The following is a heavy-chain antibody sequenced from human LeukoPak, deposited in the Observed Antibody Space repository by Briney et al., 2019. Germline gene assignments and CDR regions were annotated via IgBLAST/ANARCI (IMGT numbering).Heavy chain of an antibody. D-gene: IGHD3-3*01. V-gene: IGHV4-59*08. CDR1: GGSIGSYY. J-gene: IGHJ4*02. CDR3: ARSIYSITYYFDY. Sequence: PSETLSLTCTVSGGSIGSYYWSWIRQPPGKGLEWIGYIYYSGSTNYNPSLKSRVTISVDTSKNQFSLKLSSVTAADTAVYYCARSIYSITYYFDYWGQGTLVTVSS. CDR2: IYYSGST.